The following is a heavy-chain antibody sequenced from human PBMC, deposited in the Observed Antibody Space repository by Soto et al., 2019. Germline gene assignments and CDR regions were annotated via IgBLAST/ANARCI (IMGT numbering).Heavy chain of an antibody. CDR1: GGTFSSYA. V-gene: IGHV1-69*13. Sequence: ASVKVSCKASGGTFSSYAISWVRQAPGQGLEWMGGIIPIFGTANYAQKFQGRVTITADESTSTAYMELSSLRSEDTAVYYCASALSSSANLFDYWGQGTLDTVSS. CDR2: IIPIFGTA. D-gene: IGHD6-6*01. J-gene: IGHJ4*02. CDR3: ASALSSSANLFDY.